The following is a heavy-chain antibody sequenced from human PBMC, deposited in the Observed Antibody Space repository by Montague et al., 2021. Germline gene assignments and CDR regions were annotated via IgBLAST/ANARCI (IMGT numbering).Heavy chain of an antibody. CDR3: ARVFSSWYVGWFDP. J-gene: IGHJ5*02. CDR2: ISHNGST. Sequence: SETLSLTCTVYGGSFSGYYWNWTRQSPGKGLEWIGEISHNGSTSYNPSLKSRITMAVDTSKNQFSLKLSSVTAAGTAIYYCARVFSSWYVGWFDPWGQGTLVTVSS. V-gene: IGHV4-34*10. CDR1: GGSFSGYY. D-gene: IGHD6-13*01.